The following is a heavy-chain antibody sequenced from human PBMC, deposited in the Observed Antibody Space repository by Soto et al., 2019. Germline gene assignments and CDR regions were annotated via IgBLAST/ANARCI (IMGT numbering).Heavy chain of an antibody. Sequence: GGSLRLSCAASGFTFSSYWMSWVRQAPGKGLEWVANIKQDGSEKYYVDSVKGRFTISRDNAKNSLYLQMNSLRAEDTAVYYCARGDYLLFGHDAFDIWGQGTMVTVSS. V-gene: IGHV3-7*04. J-gene: IGHJ3*02. CDR3: ARGDYLLFGHDAFDI. D-gene: IGHD4-17*01. CDR2: IKQDGSEK. CDR1: GFTFSSYW.